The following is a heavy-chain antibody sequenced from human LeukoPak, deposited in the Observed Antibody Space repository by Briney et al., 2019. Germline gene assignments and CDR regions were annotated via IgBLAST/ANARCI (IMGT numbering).Heavy chain of an antibody. CDR1: GGSISSYY. Sequence: SETLSLTCTVSGGSISSYYWSWIRQPAGKGLEWIGRISASGNANYNPSLKSRVTMSVDTSKNLFALKLSSVTAADTAVYYCARVGPGVLDYWGEGALVTVSS. D-gene: IGHD7-27*01. CDR2: ISASGNA. V-gene: IGHV4-4*07. CDR3: ARVGPGVLDY. J-gene: IGHJ4*02.